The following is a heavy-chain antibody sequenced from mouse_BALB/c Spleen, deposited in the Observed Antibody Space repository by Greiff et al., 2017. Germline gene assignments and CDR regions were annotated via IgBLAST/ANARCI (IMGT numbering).Heavy chain of an antibody. Sequence: VQLKESGPELVKPGASVKISCKASGYTFTDYYMNWVKQSHGKSLEWIGLVNPNNGGTSYNQKFKGKATLTVDKSSSTAYMELRSLTSEDSAVYYCARWAYRYESDAMDYWGQGTSVTVSS. J-gene: IGHJ4*01. D-gene: IGHD2-14*01. CDR3: ARWAYRYESDAMDY. CDR2: VNPNNGGT. V-gene: IGHV1-26*01. CDR1: GYTFTDYY.